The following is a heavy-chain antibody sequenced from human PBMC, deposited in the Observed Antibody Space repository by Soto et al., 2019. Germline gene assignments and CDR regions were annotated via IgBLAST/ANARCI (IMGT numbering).Heavy chain of an antibody. CDR1: GFTFSSYG. V-gene: IGHV3-33*01. CDR2: IWYDGSNK. J-gene: IGHJ6*02. Sequence: GGSLRLSCAASGFTFSSYGMHWVRQAPGKGLEWVAVIWYDGSNKYYADSVKGRFTISRDNSKNTLYLQMNSLRAEDTAVYYCARDQFSSSWYVGVYYGMDVWGQGTTVTVSS. CDR3: ARDQFSSSWYVGVYYGMDV. D-gene: IGHD6-13*01.